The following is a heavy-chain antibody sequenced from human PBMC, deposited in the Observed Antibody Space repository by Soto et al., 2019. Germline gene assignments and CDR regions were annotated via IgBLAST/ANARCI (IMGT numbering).Heavy chain of an antibody. Sequence: SETLSLTCTVSGGSISSYYWSWIRQPPGKGLEWIGYIYYSGSTNYNPSLKSRVTISVDTSKNQFSLKLSSVTAADTAVYYCARHCTNGVCFGYWGQGTLVTVSS. CDR3: ARHCTNGVCFGY. V-gene: IGHV4-59*01. CDR2: IYYSGST. CDR1: GGSISSYY. J-gene: IGHJ4*02. D-gene: IGHD2-8*01.